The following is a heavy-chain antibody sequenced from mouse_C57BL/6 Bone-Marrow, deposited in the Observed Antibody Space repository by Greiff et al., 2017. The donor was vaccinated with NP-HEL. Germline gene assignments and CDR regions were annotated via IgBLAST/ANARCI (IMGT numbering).Heavy chain of an antibody. Sequence: DVMLVESGGGLVKPGGSLKLSCAASGFTFSSSAMSWVRQTPEKRLEWVATISDGGSYTYYPDNVKGRFTLSRDNAKNNLYLQMRHLKSEDTAMYYCARARSNYAWFAYWGQGTLVTVSA. J-gene: IGHJ3*01. CDR1: GFTFSSSA. V-gene: IGHV5-4*03. CDR2: ISDGGSYT. D-gene: IGHD2-5*01. CDR3: ARARSNYAWFAY.